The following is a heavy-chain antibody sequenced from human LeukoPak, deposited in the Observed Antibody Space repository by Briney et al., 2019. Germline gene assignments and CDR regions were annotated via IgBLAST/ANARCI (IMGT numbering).Heavy chain of an antibody. CDR1: GGSISSGGYY. Sequence: SETLSLTCTVSGGSISSGGYYWSWIRQHPGKGLEWIGYICYSGSTYYNPSLKSRVTISVDTPKNQFSLKLSSVTAADTAVYYCARERYSFGFDYWGQGTLVTVSS. CDR2: ICYSGST. J-gene: IGHJ4*02. CDR3: ARERYSFGFDY. D-gene: IGHD3-16*01. V-gene: IGHV4-31*03.